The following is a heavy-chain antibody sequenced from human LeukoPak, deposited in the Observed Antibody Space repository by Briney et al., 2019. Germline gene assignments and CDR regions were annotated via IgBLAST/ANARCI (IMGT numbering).Heavy chain of an antibody. V-gene: IGHV3-23*01. J-gene: IGHJ4*02. CDR3: APHSSGYYSQFDY. D-gene: IGHD3-22*01. CDR1: GFSFTNYA. CDR2: ISGSDGST. Sequence: GGSLRLSPAPPGFSFTNYAMNWVRQAPGKGLQWVSVISGSDGSTYYADSVKGRSTVSRDNSKNTLSLQMNSLRAEDTAGYYCAPHSSGYYSQFDYWGQGTLVTVSS.